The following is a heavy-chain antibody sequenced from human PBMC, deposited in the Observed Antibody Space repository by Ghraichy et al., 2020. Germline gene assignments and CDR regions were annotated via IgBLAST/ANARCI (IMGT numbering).Heavy chain of an antibody. CDR3: AKDAAPGRVGEEFRSPIDY. CDR2: MSYDGSDQ. D-gene: IGHD2-21*01. J-gene: IGHJ4*02. CDR1: GFTLRNYA. Sequence: GGSLRLSCATSGFTLRNYAVHWVRQAPGKGLEWVAVMSYDGSDQYSAHSVRGRFAVSRDESKSTVYLQMHRLRSEDTAIYYCAKDAAPGRVGEEFRSPIDYWGQGTLVSVSS. V-gene: IGHV3-30*18.